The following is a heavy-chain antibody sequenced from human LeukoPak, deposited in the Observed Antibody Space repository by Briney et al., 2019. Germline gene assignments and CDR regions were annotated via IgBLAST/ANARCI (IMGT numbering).Heavy chain of an antibody. CDR1: GGSISGYY. V-gene: IGHV4-59*12. J-gene: IGHJ6*03. CDR2: IYYSGST. CDR3: ARVRRWFGEAGDYYYMDV. Sequence: NSSETLSLTCTVSGGSISGYYWNWIRQPPGKGLEWIGYIYYSGSTYYNPSLKSRVTMSVDTSKNQFSLKLSSVTAADTAVYYCARVRRWFGEAGDYYYMDVWGKGTTVTISS. D-gene: IGHD3-10*01.